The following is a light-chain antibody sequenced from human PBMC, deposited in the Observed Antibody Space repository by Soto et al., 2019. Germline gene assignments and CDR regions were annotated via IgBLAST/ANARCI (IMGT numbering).Light chain of an antibody. V-gene: IGLV2-14*01. CDR1: SSDVGGYNY. CDR2: DVS. Sequence: QSALTQPASVSGSPGQSITISCTGTSSDVGGYNYVSWYQQHPGKAPKLMIYDVSNRPSGVSNRFSGSKSGNTASLTISGLQAEDEADYYCSSYTSSSIVVFGGVPKLTVL. CDR3: SSYTSSSIVV. J-gene: IGLJ2*01.